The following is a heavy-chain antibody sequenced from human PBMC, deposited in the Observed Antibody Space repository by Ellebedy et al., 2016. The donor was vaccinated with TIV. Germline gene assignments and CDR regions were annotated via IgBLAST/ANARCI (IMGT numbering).Heavy chain of an antibody. CDR3: ARDRVHYAHFDY. Sequence: GESLKISXAASGFTFSIYGMHWVRQAPGKGLDWVARISYDGTKKLYADSVQGRFTISRDNSKNTLYLEINSLRAEDTAVYFCARDRVHYAHFDYWGQGTLVTVSS. D-gene: IGHD4-17*01. CDR1: GFTFSIYG. J-gene: IGHJ4*02. CDR2: ISYDGTKK. V-gene: IGHV3-30*03.